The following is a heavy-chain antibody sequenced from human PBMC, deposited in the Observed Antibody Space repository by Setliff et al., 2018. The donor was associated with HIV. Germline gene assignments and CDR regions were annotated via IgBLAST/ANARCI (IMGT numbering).Heavy chain of an antibody. D-gene: IGHD3-10*01. V-gene: IGHV2-26*01. CDR2: IFSNDEK. Sequence: SGPTLVNPTQTLTLTCTFSGFSLTASGVGVGWVRQPPGKALEWLGNIFSNDEKSYSTSLRSRLTISKDTSKSQVVLSLSNMDPVDTATYYCARLWFGAPGTDFYYYGMDVWGQGSTVTVSS. CDR3: ARLWFGAPGTDFYYYGMDV. J-gene: IGHJ6*02. CDR1: GFSLTASGVG.